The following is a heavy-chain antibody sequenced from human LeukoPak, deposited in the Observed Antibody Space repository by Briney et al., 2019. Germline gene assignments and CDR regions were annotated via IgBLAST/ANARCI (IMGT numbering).Heavy chain of an antibody. CDR2: IYSGGST. CDR1: GFTVSSNY. V-gene: IGHV3-53*01. CDR3: AKLRPPVAATGSCFDY. D-gene: IGHD2-15*01. Sequence: GGSLRLSCAASGFTVSSNYMSWVRQAPGKGLEWVSVIYSGGSTYYADSVKGRFTISRDNSKNTLYLQMNSLRAEDTAVYYCAKLRPPVAATGSCFDYWGQGTLVTVSS. J-gene: IGHJ4*02.